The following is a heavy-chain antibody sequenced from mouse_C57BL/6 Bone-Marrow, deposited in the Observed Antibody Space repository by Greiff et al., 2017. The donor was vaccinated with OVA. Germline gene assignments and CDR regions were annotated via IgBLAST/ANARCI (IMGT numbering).Heavy chain of an antibody. CDR3: ARRGATTVVPYYAMDY. D-gene: IGHD1-1*01. Sequence: EVKVEESGPGLVKPSQSLSLTCSVTGYSITSGYYWNWIRQFPGNKLEWMGYISYDGSNNYNPSLKNRISITRDTSKNQFFLKLNSVTTEDTATYYCARRGATTVVPYYAMDYWGQGTSVTVSS. J-gene: IGHJ4*01. CDR2: ISYDGSN. CDR1: GYSITSGYY. V-gene: IGHV3-6*01.